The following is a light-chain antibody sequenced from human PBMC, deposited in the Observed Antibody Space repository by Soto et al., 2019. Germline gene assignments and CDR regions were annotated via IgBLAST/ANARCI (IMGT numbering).Light chain of an antibody. CDR1: QSVSSY. J-gene: IGKJ4*01. Sequence: EIVLTQSPATLSLSPGERATLSCRASQSVSSYLAWYQQKPGQAPRLLIYDASNRATGIPARFSGSGSGTDFTLTISSLEPEDFAVYYCQQRSNWPPHTFGGGTMVEIK. CDR3: QQRSNWPPHT. V-gene: IGKV3-11*01. CDR2: DAS.